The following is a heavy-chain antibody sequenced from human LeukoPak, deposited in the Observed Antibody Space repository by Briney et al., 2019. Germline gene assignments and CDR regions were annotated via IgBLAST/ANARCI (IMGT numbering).Heavy chain of an antibody. Sequence: GGSLRLSCAASGFTFSSYSMNWVRPAPGKGLEWVSYITSGSSTIYYADSVKGRFTISRDNAKNSLYLQMKSLRAEDTAVYYCARYSGGYLDYWGQGTLVTASS. CDR2: ITSGSSTI. D-gene: IGHD1-26*01. CDR3: ARYSGGYLDY. J-gene: IGHJ4*02. CDR1: GFTFSSYS. V-gene: IGHV3-48*01.